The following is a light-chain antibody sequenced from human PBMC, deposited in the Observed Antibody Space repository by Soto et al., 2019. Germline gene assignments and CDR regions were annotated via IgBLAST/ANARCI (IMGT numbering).Light chain of an antibody. CDR2: DVS. Sequence: EIVLTQSPGTLSLSPGERATLSCRASQSVSSSYLAWYQQKPGQAPSLLIYDVSTRATGVPARFSASGSGTEFTLTISTLQSEDFALYYCQQYNKWPRTFGRGTKVDIK. CDR3: QQYNKWPRT. CDR1: QSVSSSY. J-gene: IGKJ1*01. V-gene: IGKV3-15*01.